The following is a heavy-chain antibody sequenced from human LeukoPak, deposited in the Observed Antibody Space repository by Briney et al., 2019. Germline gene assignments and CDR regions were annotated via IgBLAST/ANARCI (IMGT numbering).Heavy chain of an antibody. CDR2: ISGGGNTI. Sequence: GGSLRLSCGASGFTFSSYEMNGVRQAPGKALEGVSDISGGGNTIYYADSVKGRFTISRDNAKNSLYLQMNSLRAEDTAVYYCARERRYSSDWTVACWGQGTLVTVPS. CDR1: GFTFSSYE. D-gene: IGHD6-19*01. V-gene: IGHV3-48*03. J-gene: IGHJ4*02. CDR3: ARERRYSSDWTVAC.